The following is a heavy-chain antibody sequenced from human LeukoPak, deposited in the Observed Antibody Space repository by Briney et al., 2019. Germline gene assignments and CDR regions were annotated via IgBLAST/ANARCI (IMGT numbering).Heavy chain of an antibody. CDR1: GGPVSEYY. J-gene: IGHJ5*01. CDR2: VSASGRT. CDR3: ARSLYSNYAVSWFAS. V-gene: IGHV4-4*07. Sequence: PSETLSLTCDVSGGPVSEYYWNWLRQPAGKGLEWIGRVSASGRTYYNPSLKSRLTMSIDTSKSQLSLHLTSVTAADTALYYCARSLYSNYAVSWFASWGQGTLVTVSS. D-gene: IGHD4-11*01.